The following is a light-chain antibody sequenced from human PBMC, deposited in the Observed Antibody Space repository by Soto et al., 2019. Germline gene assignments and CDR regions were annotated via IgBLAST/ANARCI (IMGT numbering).Light chain of an antibody. CDR3: QQYSSSPYT. CDR2: GAS. J-gene: IGKJ2*01. Sequence: EIVLTQSPGTLSLSPGERATLSCRASQSVSGSYFAWYQQKPGQAPRLLIYGASSRAAGIPDRFSGSGSGTDFTLTISRLEPEAFAVYYCQQYSSSPYTFGQGTKLEIK. V-gene: IGKV3-20*01. CDR1: QSVSGSY.